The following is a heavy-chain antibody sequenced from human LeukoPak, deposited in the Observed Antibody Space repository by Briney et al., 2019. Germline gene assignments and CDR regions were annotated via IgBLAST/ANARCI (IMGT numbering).Heavy chain of an antibody. CDR1: GGSISSHY. Sequence: SETLSLTCTVSGGSISSHYWSWIRQPPGKGLEWIGYIYYSGSTNYNPSLKSRVTISVDTSKNQFSLKLSSVTAADTAVYYCARGRLGGYYHQGPAEYFQHWGQGTLVTVSS. J-gene: IGHJ1*01. V-gene: IGHV4-59*11. CDR3: ARGRLGGYYHQGPAEYFQH. CDR2: IYYSGST. D-gene: IGHD3-22*01.